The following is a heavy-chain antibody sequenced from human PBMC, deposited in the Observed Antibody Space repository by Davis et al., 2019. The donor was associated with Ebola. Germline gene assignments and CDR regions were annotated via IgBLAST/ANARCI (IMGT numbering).Heavy chain of an antibody. Sequence: GESLKISCAASGFTVSSNYMSWVRQAPGKGLEWVSAISGSGGSTYYADSVKGRFTISRDNSKNTLYLQMNSLRAEDTAVYYCAKDSQRMDFWSGIPGGWFDPWGQGTLVTVSS. CDR3: AKDSQRMDFWSGIPGGWFDP. V-gene: IGHV3-23*01. D-gene: IGHD3-3*01. CDR1: GFTVSSNY. J-gene: IGHJ5*02. CDR2: ISGSGGST.